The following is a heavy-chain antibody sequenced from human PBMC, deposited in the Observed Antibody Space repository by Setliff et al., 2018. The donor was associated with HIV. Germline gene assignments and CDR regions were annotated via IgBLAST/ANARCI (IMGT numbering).Heavy chain of an antibody. Sequence: SETLSLTCAVYGGSFSGYYWSCIRQPPGKGLEWIGEIDHSGNTNYNPSLKSRVTTSVDTSKNHFSLKLSSVTAADTAVYYCARPRLRGSGAFDIWGQGTMVTVSS. J-gene: IGHJ3*02. V-gene: IGHV4-34*01. CDR1: GGSFSGYY. D-gene: IGHD2-21*01. CDR3: ARPRLRGSGAFDI. CDR2: IDHSGNT.